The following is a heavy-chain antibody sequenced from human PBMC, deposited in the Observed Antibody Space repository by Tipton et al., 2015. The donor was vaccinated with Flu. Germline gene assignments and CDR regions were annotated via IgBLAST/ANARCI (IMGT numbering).Heavy chain of an antibody. J-gene: IGHJ6*02. CDR2: ITWNSDSM. V-gene: IGHV3-9*01. Sequence: CAASGFTFDDYAMHWVRQAPGKGLEWVSGITWNSDSMGYADSVKGRFIISRDNAKSSLYLQMNSLRAEDTALYYCAKDRGGLVDTGTMDVWGQGTTVTVSS. D-gene: IGHD6-6*01. CDR3: AKDRGGLVDTGTMDV. CDR1: GFTFDDYA.